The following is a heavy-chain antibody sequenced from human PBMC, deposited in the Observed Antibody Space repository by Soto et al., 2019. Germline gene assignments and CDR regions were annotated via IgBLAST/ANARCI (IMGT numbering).Heavy chain of an antibody. Sequence: PGGSLRLSCAASGFTFSSYAMIWVRQALGKGLEWVSAISGSGGSTYYADSVKGRFTISRDNSKNTLYLQMNSLRAEDTAVYYCAKDSSSWGRYYFDYWGQGTLVTVSS. CDR3: AKDSSSWGRYYFDY. D-gene: IGHD6-6*01. J-gene: IGHJ4*02. CDR2: ISGSGGST. CDR1: GFTFSSYA. V-gene: IGHV3-23*01.